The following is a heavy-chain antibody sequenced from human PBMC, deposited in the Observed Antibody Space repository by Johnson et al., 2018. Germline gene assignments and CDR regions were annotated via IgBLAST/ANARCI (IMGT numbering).Heavy chain of an antibody. CDR3: ARWTSSADFQY. CDR2: MNPNSGNT. J-gene: IGHJ1*01. CDR1: ACTFTNYD. D-gene: IGHD6-6*01. V-gene: IGHV1-8*01. Sequence: QVQLVQSGAEVKKPGASVKVSFKASACTFTNYDIRCVRQATGQGLEWMGLMNPNSGNTGYAKNFQGRVTRTRDTSISTAYMELSSLTSEDTAVYYCARWTSSADFQYWGQGTLVTVSS.